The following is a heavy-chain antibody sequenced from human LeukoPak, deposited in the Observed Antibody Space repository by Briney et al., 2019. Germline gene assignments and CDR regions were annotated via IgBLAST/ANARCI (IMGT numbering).Heavy chain of an antibody. V-gene: IGHV1-18*01. CDR2: ISAYNGNT. Sequence: ASVKVCCKASGYTFTSYGISWVRQAPGQGLEWMGWISAYNGNTNYAQKLQGRVTMTTDTSTSTAYMELRSLRSDDTAVYYCARDAPLLWFGELLPDLIFDYWGQGTLVTVSS. CDR1: GYTFTSYG. D-gene: IGHD3-10*01. CDR3: ARDAPLLWFGELLPDLIFDY. J-gene: IGHJ4*02.